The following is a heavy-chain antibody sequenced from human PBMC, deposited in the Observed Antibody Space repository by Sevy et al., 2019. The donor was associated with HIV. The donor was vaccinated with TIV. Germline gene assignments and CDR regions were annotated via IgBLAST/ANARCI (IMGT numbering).Heavy chain of an antibody. CDR2: MYYSGST. J-gene: IGHJ4*02. Sequence: SETLSLTCTVSGGSISSSSYYWGWIRQSPGKGLEWIGSMYYSGSTYYNPSLKIGVTISVDTSKNHFSLKLSSVTAADTAVYYCARQTILHDFDYWGQGTLVTVSS. CDR1: GGSISSSSYY. V-gene: IGHV4-39*01. D-gene: IGHD3-3*01. CDR3: ARQTILHDFDY.